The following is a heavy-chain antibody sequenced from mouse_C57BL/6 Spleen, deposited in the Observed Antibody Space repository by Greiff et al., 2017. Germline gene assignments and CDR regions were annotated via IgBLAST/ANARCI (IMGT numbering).Heavy chain of an antibody. CDR1: GYTFTSYW. CDR3: ARQGYSNYPYAMDY. CDR2: IYPGSGSI. D-gene: IGHD2-5*01. J-gene: IGHJ4*01. V-gene: IGHV1-55*01. Sequence: VQLQQPGAELVKPGASVKMSCKASGYTFTSYWITWVKQRPGQGLEWIGDIYPGSGSINYTEKFKSKATLTVDTSSSTAYMQLSMLTYVDSAVYYGARQGYSNYPYAMDYWGQGTSVTVSS.